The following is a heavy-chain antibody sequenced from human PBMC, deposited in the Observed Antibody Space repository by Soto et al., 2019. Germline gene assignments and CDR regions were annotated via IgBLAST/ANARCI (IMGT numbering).Heavy chain of an antibody. CDR2: INHSGST. Sequence: SETLSLTCAVYGGSFSGYYWSWIRQPPGKGLEWIGEINHSGSTNYNPSLKSRVTISVDTSKNQFSLKLSSVTAADTAVYYCARGRQYYDILTGDNSYYGMDVWGQGTTVTVS. CDR3: ARGRQYYDILTGDNSYYGMDV. CDR1: GGSFSGYY. D-gene: IGHD3-9*01. V-gene: IGHV4-34*01. J-gene: IGHJ6*02.